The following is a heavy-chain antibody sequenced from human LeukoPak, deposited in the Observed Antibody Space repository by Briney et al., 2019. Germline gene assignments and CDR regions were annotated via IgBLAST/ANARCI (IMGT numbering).Heavy chain of an antibody. V-gene: IGHV4-30-4*01. CDR2: IYYSGST. D-gene: IGHD2-21*01. J-gene: IGHJ3*02. Sequence: SQTLSLTCSVSGGSISSGDYFWSWIRQPPGKGLEWIGYIYYSGSTYYNPSLKSRVSMSVDTSKKQFFLQLRSVTAADTAVYYCAREPIPPHAFDIWGQGTMVTVSS. CDR1: GGSISSGDYF. CDR3: AREPIPPHAFDI.